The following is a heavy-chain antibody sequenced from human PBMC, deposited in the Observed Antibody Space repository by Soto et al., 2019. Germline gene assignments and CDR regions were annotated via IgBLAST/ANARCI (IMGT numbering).Heavy chain of an antibody. J-gene: IGHJ5*02. Sequence: QITLKESGPTLVKPTQALTLTCTSSGFSLTTRGVGVGWIRQPPGKTLECPALIYWDDDKRYSPSLQSRRSITKDTSKNQVVLTMTNVDPVDTATYYCAHIPNYYQYDWFDPWGQGTLVSVSS. V-gene: IGHV2-5*02. D-gene: IGHD3-16*01. CDR2: IYWDDDK. CDR1: GFSLTTRGVG. CDR3: AHIPNYYQYDWFDP.